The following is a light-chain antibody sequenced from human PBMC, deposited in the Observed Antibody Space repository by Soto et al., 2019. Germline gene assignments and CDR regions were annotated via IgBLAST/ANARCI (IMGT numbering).Light chain of an antibody. CDR2: ETS. V-gene: IGKV3-11*01. J-gene: IGKJ4*01. CDR3: QQRNNWPLT. CDR1: QDVGKF. Sequence: EVVLTQSPDTLSLSPGERATLSCRASQDVGKFLVWYQQKPGLSPSLVIYETSKRATDIPDRFSGSGSGTDSTLTINHLEPEDVGVYYCQQRNNWPLTFGGGTKVELK.